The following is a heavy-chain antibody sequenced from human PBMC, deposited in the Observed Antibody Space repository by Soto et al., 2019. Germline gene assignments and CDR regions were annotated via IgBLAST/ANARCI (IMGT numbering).Heavy chain of an antibody. CDR3: ARGPSGGYSSSLYYFDY. D-gene: IGHD6-6*01. CDR2: ISAYNGNT. Sequence: AAVKVSCKASGYTFTSYGISWVRQAPGQGLEWMGWISAYNGNTNYAQKLQGRATMTTDTSTSTAYMELRSLRSDDTAVYYCARGPSGGYSSSLYYFDYWGQGTLVTVSS. J-gene: IGHJ4*02. V-gene: IGHV1-18*04. CDR1: GYTFTSYG.